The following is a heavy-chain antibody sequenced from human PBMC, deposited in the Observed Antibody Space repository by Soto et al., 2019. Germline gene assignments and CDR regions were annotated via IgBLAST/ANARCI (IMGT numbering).Heavy chain of an antibody. CDR2: IWDDGRRK. CDR1: GFTFSLYG. V-gene: IGHV3-33*01. J-gene: IGHJ4*02. CDR3: ATWQGSLNFHY. Sequence: PGGSLRLSCAASGFTFSLYGMHWVRQAPGKGLEWVAAIWDDGRRKDYADSVKDRLFISRDNSKNTLYLQLDSLRPEDTAVYYCATWQGSLNFHYWVQGTLVTVSS.